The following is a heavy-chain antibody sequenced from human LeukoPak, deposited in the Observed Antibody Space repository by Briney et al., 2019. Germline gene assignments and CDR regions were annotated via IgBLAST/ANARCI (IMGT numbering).Heavy chain of an antibody. D-gene: IGHD5/OR15-5a*01. CDR1: GGSTSSSSYY. V-gene: IGHV4-39*01. Sequence: SSETLSLTCTLSGGSTSSSSYYRGWIRQPPGRGLEWIGRIYYSGSTYYNPSLKRRVTISVDTSKNQFSLKLSSVTAAETAVYYCARRSRSGNKVSWFDPWGQGTLGTVSS. CDR3: ARRSRSGNKVSWFDP. J-gene: IGHJ5*02. CDR2: IYYSGST.